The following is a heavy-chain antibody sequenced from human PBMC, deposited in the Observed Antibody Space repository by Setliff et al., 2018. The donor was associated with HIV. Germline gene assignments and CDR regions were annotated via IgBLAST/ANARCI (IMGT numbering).Heavy chain of an antibody. Sequence: GESLKISCKGSAYSFTTFWIAWVRQMPGKGLEWMGIIYPGDSDTTYSPSFQGQVTISVDKSISTAYLQWSSLKASDSAIYYCARGRGGYFGGGRYYNLPYFDSWGQGTLVTVSS. CDR1: AYSFTTFW. CDR2: IYPGDSDT. D-gene: IGHD2-15*01. CDR3: ARGRGGYFGGGRYYNLPYFDS. V-gene: IGHV5-51*01. J-gene: IGHJ4*02.